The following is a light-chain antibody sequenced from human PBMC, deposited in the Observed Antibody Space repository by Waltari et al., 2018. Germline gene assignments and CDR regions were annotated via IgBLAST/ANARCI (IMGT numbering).Light chain of an antibody. CDR3: QRYNSDPYT. Sequence: DIQLTQSPSTLSASVGDRVTFPCGASQRISSWSAWYQQKPGQAPKLLMYKASTLESGVPSRLSGSESGTEFALTIVSLQADDFATSCCQRYNSDPYTFGQGTKLGIK. J-gene: IGKJ2*01. V-gene: IGKV1-5*03. CDR1: QRISSW. CDR2: KAS.